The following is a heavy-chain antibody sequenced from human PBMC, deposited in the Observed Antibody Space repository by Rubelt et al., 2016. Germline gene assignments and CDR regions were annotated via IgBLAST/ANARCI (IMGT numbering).Heavy chain of an antibody. D-gene: IGHD6-19*01. Sequence: TFTGYYLHWVRQAPGQGLEWMGRINPNSGGTNYAQKFQGRVTMTRYTSATTAYMELSSLRSEDTAVYYCATHGSGWSFDYWGQGTLVTVSS. CDR3: ATHGSGWSFDY. CDR1: TFTGYY. V-gene: IGHV1-2*06. CDR2: INPNSGGT. J-gene: IGHJ4*02.